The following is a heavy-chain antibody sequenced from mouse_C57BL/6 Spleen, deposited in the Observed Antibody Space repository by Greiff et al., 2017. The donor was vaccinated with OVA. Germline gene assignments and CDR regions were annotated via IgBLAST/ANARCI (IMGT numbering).Heavy chain of an antibody. D-gene: IGHD1-1*01. V-gene: IGHV1-53*01. CDR1: GYTFTSYW. CDR3: ARGVITTVVAYYAMDY. J-gene: IGHJ4*01. CDR2: INPSNGGT. Sequence: QVQLQQPGTELVKPGASVKLSCKASGYTFTSYWMHWVKQRPGQGLEWIGNINPSNGGTNYNEKFKSKATLTVDKSSSTAYMQLSSLTSEDSAVXYCARGVITTVVAYYAMDYWGQGTSVTVSS.